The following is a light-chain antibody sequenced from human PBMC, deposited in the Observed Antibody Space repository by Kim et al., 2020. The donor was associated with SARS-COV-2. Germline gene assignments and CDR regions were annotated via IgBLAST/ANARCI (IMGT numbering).Light chain of an antibody. CDR3: AAWDDSLSGRV. J-gene: IGLJ3*02. Sequence: GQRVTISCSGSSSNIGSNTVNWYQHLPGTAPKVLMYTDNERPSGVPDRFSGSKSGTSASLVISALQSEDEADYYCAAWDDSLSGRVFCGGTQLTVL. V-gene: IGLV1-44*01. CDR2: TDN. CDR1: SSNIGSNT.